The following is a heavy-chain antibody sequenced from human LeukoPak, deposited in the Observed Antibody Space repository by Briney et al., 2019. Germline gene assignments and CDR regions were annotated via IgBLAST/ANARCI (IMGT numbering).Heavy chain of an antibody. CDR3: ARRMAGYLYYLDY. CDR1: GGTFSSYA. D-gene: IGHD3-9*01. CDR2: IIPIFGTA. Sequence: ASVNVSFKASGGTFSSYAISWVRHAPGQGLEWMGGIIPIFGTANYAQKFQGRVTITADESTSTAYMELSSLRSEDTAVYYCARRMAGYLYYLDYWGQGTLVTVSS. V-gene: IGHV1-69*13. J-gene: IGHJ4*02.